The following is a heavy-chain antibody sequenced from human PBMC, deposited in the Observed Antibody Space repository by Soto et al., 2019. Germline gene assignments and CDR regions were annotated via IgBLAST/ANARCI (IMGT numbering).Heavy chain of an antibody. CDR1: GFTFSSYA. CDR2: ISYDGSNK. J-gene: IGHJ4*02. D-gene: IGHD6-13*01. Sequence: GGSLRLSCAASGFTFSSYAMHWVRQAPGKGLEWVAVISYDGSNKYYADSVKGRFTISRDNSKNTLYLQMNSLRAEDTAVYYCARDFLYSSSWPPYYFDYWGQGTLVTAPQ. V-gene: IGHV3-30-3*01. CDR3: ARDFLYSSSWPPYYFDY.